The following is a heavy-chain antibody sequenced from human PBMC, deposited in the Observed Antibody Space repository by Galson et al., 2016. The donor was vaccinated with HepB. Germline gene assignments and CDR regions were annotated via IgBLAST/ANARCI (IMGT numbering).Heavy chain of an antibody. CDR2: ISSGSTII. D-gene: IGHD3-10*01. J-gene: IGHJ2*01. Sequence: SLRLSCAASDFSFNTFYMNWVRQAPGKGLEWVAYISSGSTIICYRDSVKGRFTISRDNAKNSLYLDMTSLRGDDTAVYYCARVRSGSYWYLDLWGRGTLVTVSS. V-gene: IGHV3-48*04. CDR1: DFSFNTFY. CDR3: ARVRSGSYWYLDL.